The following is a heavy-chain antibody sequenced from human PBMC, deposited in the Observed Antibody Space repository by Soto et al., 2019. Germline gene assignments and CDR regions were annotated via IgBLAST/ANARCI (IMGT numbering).Heavy chain of an antibody. CDR3: ARVSGSYYYGMDV. CDR2: IYHSGGT. D-gene: IGHD1-26*01. Sequence: SETLSLTCTVSGGSISSYYWSWIRQSPGKRMEWVGEIYHSGGTNYNPSLKSRVTISVDTSKNQFSLKVSSVTAADTAVYYCARVSGSYYYGMDVWGQGTTVTVSS. CDR1: GGSISSYY. J-gene: IGHJ6*02. V-gene: IGHV4-59*12.